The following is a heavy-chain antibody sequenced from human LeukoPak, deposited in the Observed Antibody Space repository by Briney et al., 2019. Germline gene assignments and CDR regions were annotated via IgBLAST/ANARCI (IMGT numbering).Heavy chain of an antibody. V-gene: IGHV3-23*01. Sequence: GGSLRLSCAASGFTFSSYAMSWVRQAPGKGLEWVSAISGSGGSTYYADSVKGRFTISRDNSKNTLYLQMYSLRAEDTAVYYCAKDPGYSSSWLYYYYYMDVWGKGTTVTVSS. CDR1: GFTFSSYA. J-gene: IGHJ6*03. CDR3: AKDPGYSSSWLYYYYYMDV. D-gene: IGHD6-13*01. CDR2: ISGSGGST.